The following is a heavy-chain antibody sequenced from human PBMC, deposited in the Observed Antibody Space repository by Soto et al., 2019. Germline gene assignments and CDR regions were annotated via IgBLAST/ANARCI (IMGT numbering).Heavy chain of an antibody. V-gene: IGHV4-59*01. CDR2: IYYSGST. CDR1: GGSISSYY. Sequence: SETLSLTCTVSGGSISSYYWSWIRQPPGKGLEWIGYIYYSGSTNYNPSLKSRVTISVDTSKNQFSLKLSSVTAADTAVYYCARGGPERGSYYDAFDIWGQGTMVTVSS. D-gene: IGHD1-26*01. CDR3: ARGGPERGSYYDAFDI. J-gene: IGHJ3*02.